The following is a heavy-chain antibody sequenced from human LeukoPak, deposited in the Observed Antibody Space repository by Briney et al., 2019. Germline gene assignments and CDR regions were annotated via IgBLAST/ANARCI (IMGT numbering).Heavy chain of an antibody. J-gene: IGHJ2*01. D-gene: IGHD3-22*01. V-gene: IGHV4-59*08. CDR2: IYYSGST. CDR3: ASLYDSSGYYPDWYFDL. Sequence: PSETLSLTCTVSGGSISSYYWSWIRQPPGKGLEWIGYIYYSGSTNYNPSLKSRVTISVDTSKNQFSLKLSSVTAADTAVYYCASLYDSSGYYPDWYFDLWGRGTLVTVSS. CDR1: GGSISSYY.